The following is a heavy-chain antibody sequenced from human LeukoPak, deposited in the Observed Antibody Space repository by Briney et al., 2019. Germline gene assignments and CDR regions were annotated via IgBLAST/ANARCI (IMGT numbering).Heavy chain of an antibody. CDR3: ARARYDSSGYYYAGYFDY. V-gene: IGHV1-18*04. D-gene: IGHD3-22*01. CDR2: ISAYNGNT. J-gene: IGHJ4*02. CDR1: GYTFTGYY. Sequence: ASVKVSCKASGYTFTGYYMHWVRQAPGQGLEWMGWISAYNGNTNYAQKPQGRVTMTTDTSTSTAYMELRSLRTDDTAAYYCARARYDSSGYYYAGYFDYWGQGTLVAVSS.